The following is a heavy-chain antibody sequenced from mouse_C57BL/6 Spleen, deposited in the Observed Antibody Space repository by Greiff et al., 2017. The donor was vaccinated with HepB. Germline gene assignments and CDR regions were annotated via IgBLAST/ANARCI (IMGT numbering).Heavy chain of an antibody. CDR1: GFSLTSYG. Sequence: VQLVESGPGLVAPSQRLSITCTVSGFSLTSYGVHWVRQPPGKGLEWLVVIWSDGSTTYNSALKSRLSISKDNSKSQVFLKMNSLQTDDTAMYYCARHEGWDGAWFAYWGQGTLVTVSA. V-gene: IGHV2-6-1*01. CDR2: IWSDGST. CDR3: ARHEGWDGAWFAY. D-gene: IGHD3-3*01. J-gene: IGHJ3*01.